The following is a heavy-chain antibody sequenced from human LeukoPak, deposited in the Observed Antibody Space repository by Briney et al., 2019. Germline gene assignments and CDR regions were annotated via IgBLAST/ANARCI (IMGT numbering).Heavy chain of an antibody. V-gene: IGHV3-9*03. CDR2: ISWNSGSI. J-gene: IGHJ3*02. Sequence: GGSLRLSCAASGFTFDDYAMHWVRQAPGKGLEWVSGISWNSGSIGYADSVKGRFTISRDNAKNSLYLQMNSLRAEDMALYYCAKDGSSSWYVGAFDIWGQGTMVTVSS. D-gene: IGHD6-13*01. CDR3: AKDGSSSWYVGAFDI. CDR1: GFTFDDYA.